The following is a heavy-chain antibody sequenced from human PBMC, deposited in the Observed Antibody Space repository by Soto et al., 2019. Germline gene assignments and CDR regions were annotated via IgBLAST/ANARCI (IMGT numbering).Heavy chain of an antibody. J-gene: IGHJ6*02. CDR3: ARAQMGYDGFPDYYYYYGMDV. V-gene: IGHV3-53*01. CDR1: GFTVSSNY. Sequence: CLRLSCAASGFTVSSNYMGWVRQAPGKGLEWVSVIYSGGSTYYADSVKGRFTISRDNSKNTLYLQMNSLRAEDTAVYYCARAQMGYDGFPDYYYYYGMDVWGQGTTVTVSS. D-gene: IGHD5-12*01. CDR2: IYSGGST.